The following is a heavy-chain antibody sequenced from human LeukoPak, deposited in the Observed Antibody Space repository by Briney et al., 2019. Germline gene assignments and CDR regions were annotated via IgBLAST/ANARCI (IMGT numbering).Heavy chain of an antibody. Sequence: ASVKVSCKASGYTFTSYYMHWVRQAPGQGLEWMGIIHPSGGSTSYAQKFQGRVTMTRDTSTSTVYMELSSLRSEDTAVYYCARRGSGASLEYYSDLWGRGTLVTVSS. CDR2: IHPSGGST. J-gene: IGHJ2*01. D-gene: IGHD1-14*01. CDR3: ARRGSGASLEYYSDL. V-gene: IGHV1-46*01. CDR1: GYTFTSYY.